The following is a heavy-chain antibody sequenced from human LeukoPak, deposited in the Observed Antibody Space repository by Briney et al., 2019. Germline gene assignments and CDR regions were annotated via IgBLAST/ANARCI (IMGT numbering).Heavy chain of an antibody. CDR1: GVSISRSEW. CDR2: IHRAWRT. D-gene: IGHD3-9*01. V-gene: IGHV4-4*02. CDR3: GKTDIYFNQIDY. Sequence: PSETLSLTCAVSGVSISRSEWWIWVRQPPGQGLEWIGEIHRAWRTRNNPSLKSRVTISMDYTKNQFSLKLTSVTAADTAIYYWGKTDIYFNQIDYWGAGSLVTVSS. J-gene: IGHJ4*02.